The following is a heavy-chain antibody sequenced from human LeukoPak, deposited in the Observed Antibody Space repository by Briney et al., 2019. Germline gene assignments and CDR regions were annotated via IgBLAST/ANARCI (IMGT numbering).Heavy chain of an antibody. Sequence: GGSLRLSCAASGFTFSSYGMSWVRQAPGKGLEWVSAISGSGGSTYYADSVKGRFTISRDNSKNMVYLQMNSLSAEDTAVYYCAKGPNYDILTGWRKTYNGFDVWGQGTMVTVSS. CDR1: GFTFSSYG. CDR3: AKGPNYDILTGWRKTYNGFDV. J-gene: IGHJ3*01. D-gene: IGHD3-9*01. V-gene: IGHV3-23*01. CDR2: ISGSGGST.